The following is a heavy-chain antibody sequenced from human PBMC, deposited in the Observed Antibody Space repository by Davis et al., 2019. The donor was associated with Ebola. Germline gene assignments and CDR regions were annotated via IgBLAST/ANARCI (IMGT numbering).Heavy chain of an antibody. V-gene: IGHV4-34*01. J-gene: IGHJ4*02. CDR1: GGSFSGYY. Sequence: PSETLSLTCAVYGGSFSGYYWSWIRQPPGEGLEWIGEIHPSGSTSYNPSLKSRVTISVDTSKNQFSLKLSSVTAADTAVYYCARGLDQYKLGNVWGQGTLVTVSS. CDR3: ARGLDQYKLGNV. D-gene: IGHD7-27*01. CDR2: IHPSGST.